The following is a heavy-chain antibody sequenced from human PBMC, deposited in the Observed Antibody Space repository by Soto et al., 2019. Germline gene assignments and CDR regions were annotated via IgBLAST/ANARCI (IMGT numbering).Heavy chain of an antibody. CDR3: TRTATTVVRGLDYYSYGMDV. V-gene: IGHV3-73*02. Sequence: EVQLVESGGGLVQPGGSLKLSCAASGFTFSGSAMHWVRQASGKGLEWVGRIRSKANSYATAYAASVKGRFTISRDDSKNTAYLQMNSLKTEDTAVYYCTRTATTVVRGLDYYSYGMDVWGQGTTVTVSS. D-gene: IGHD4-17*01. J-gene: IGHJ6*02. CDR1: GFTFSGSA. CDR2: IRSKANSYAT.